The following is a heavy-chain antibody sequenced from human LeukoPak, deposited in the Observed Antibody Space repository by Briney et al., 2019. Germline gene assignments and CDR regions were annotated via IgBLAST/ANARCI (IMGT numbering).Heavy chain of an antibody. CDR2: ISSSGSTT. V-gene: IGHV3-48*03. J-gene: IGHJ4*02. CDR3: AGRFDS. Sequence: GGSLRLSCAASGFTVSTYEMNWVRQAPGKGLEWVSYISSSGSTTYYADFVKGRFTISKDNAKNSLSLQMNSLRAEDTALYYCAGRFDSWGQGTLVTVSS. CDR1: GFTVSTYE.